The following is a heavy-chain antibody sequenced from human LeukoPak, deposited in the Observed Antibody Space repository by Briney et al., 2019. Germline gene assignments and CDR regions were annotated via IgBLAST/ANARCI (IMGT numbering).Heavy chain of an antibody. V-gene: IGHV3-53*01. CDR3: AMARYCSSTSCYWFQH. CDR2: IYSGGST. Sequence: GGSLRLSCAASGFTFSSYSMNWVRQAPGKGLEWVSVIYSGGSTYYADSVKGRFTISRDNSKNTLYLQMNSLRAEDTAVYYCAMARYCSSTSCYWFQHWGQGIPVTVSS. J-gene: IGHJ1*01. D-gene: IGHD2-2*01. CDR1: GFTFSSYS.